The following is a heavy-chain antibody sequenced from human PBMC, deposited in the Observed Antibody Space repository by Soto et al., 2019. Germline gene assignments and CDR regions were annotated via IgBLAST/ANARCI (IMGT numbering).Heavy chain of an antibody. CDR3: ARLDGSGSYYNMYYYGMDV. D-gene: IGHD3-10*01. CDR2: IYYSGST. V-gene: IGHV4-39*01. CDR1: GGSISSSSYY. J-gene: IGHJ6*02. Sequence: PSETLSLTCTVSGGSISSSSYYWGWIRQPPGKGLEWIGSIYYSGSTYYNPSLKSRVTISVDTSKNQFSLKLSSVTAADTAVYYCARLDGSGSYYNMYYYGMDVWGQGTTVTVSS.